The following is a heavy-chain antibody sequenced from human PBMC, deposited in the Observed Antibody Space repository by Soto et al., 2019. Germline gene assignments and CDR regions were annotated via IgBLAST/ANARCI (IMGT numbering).Heavy chain of an antibody. Sequence: PSETLSLTCTVSGYSVSSASSYWTWIRQPPGKGLEWIGYIYHSGIANYNPSLKSRVTMSLDTSKNQFSLKLTSVTAADTAVYYCARLRVEYDFLTGYYPPYYFDYWGQGTLVTVSS. D-gene: IGHD3-9*01. V-gene: IGHV4-61*01. CDR1: GYSVSSASSY. CDR3: ARLRVEYDFLTGYYPPYYFDY. CDR2: IYHSGIA. J-gene: IGHJ4*02.